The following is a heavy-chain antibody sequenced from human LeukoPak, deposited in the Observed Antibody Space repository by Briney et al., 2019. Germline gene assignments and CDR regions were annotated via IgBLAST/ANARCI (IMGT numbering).Heavy chain of an antibody. J-gene: IGHJ4*02. CDR3: AGLMTTVAT. CDR1: GGPIFSSPFY. V-gene: IGHV4-39*01. D-gene: IGHD4-11*01. CDR2: VYYNGIT. Sequence: PSETLSLTCTVSGGPIFSSPFYWGWIRQPPGKGLEWIASVYYNGITYYNPSLKSRVTISVDTSKNQFALKVTSVTAADTAIYYCAGLMTTVATWGQGTLVTVSS.